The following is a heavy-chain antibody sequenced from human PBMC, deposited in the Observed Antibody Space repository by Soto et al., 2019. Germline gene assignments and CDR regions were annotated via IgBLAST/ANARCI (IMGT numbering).Heavy chain of an antibody. J-gene: IGHJ3*02. Sequence: QARLVESGGGVVQPGRSLRLCCEASGLTFSAYGMHWVRQAPGKGLEWVATISYDGSKKYFGDSVKGRFTISRDNSKSTLHLEMNSLRSEDTAVYYCAKASHCNKGRCSLGLIGDRAFDIWGQGTMVTVSS. V-gene: IGHV3-30*18. CDR2: ISYDGSKK. CDR3: AKASHCNKGRCSLGLIGDRAFDI. CDR1: GLTFSAYG. D-gene: IGHD2-8*01.